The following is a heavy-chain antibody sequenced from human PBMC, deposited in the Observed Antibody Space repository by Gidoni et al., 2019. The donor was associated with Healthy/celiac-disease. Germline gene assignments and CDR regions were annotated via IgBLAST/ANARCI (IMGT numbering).Heavy chain of an antibody. CDR3: ARQGLRCIYCSSTSCYGWFDP. V-gene: IGHV5-10-1*03. D-gene: IGHD2-2*01. J-gene: IGHJ5*02. Sequence: EVQLVQSGAEAKKPGESLRTSCKGSGYSFTSYWISWVRQMPGKGPEWMGRIDPSDSCTNCSPSFQGHVTISADKSISTAYQQRSSLKASDTAMYYCARQGLRCIYCSSTSCYGWFDPWGQGTLVTVSS. CDR2: IDPSDSCT. CDR1: GYSFTSYW.